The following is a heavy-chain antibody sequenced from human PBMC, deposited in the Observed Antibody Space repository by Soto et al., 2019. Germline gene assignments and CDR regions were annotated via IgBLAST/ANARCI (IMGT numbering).Heavy chain of an antibody. CDR2: ISYDGSNK. CDR1: GFTFSSYG. CDR3: AKDGMVRDFDY. V-gene: IGHV3-30*18. Sequence: QVQLVESGGGVVQPGRSLRLSCAASGFTFSSYGMHWVRQAPGKGLEWVAVISYDGSNKYYADSVKGRFTISRDNSKNTLYLQMNSLGAEDTAVYYCAKDGMVRDFDYWGQGTLVTVSS. D-gene: IGHD3-10*01. J-gene: IGHJ4*02.